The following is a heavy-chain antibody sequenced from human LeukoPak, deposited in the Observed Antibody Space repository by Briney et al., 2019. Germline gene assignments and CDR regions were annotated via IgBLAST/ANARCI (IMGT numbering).Heavy chain of an antibody. Sequence: SETLSLTCTVSGGSVSSYYWSWIRQPPGRGLEGIGYIYTSGSTNYNPSLKSRVTISVDTSKNQFSLKLSSVTAADTAVYYCARGWSSSWLYFDCWGQGTLVTVSS. V-gene: IGHV4-4*09. CDR1: GGSVSSYY. CDR3: ARGWSSSWLYFDC. J-gene: IGHJ4*02. CDR2: IYTSGST. D-gene: IGHD6-13*01.